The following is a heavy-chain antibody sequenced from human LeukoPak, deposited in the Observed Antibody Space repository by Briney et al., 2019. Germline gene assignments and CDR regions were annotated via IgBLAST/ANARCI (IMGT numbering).Heavy chain of an antibody. D-gene: IGHD5-24*01. CDR1: GFTFSSYS. J-gene: IGHJ4*02. CDR2: ISSSSSYI. CDR3: AKDTLRWLQSPVDY. V-gene: IGHV3-21*04. Sequence: GGSLRLSCAASGFTFSSYSMNWVRQAPGKGLEWVSSISSSSSYIYYADSVKGRFTISRDNAKNSLYLQMNSLRAEDTAVYYCAKDTLRWLQSPVDYWGQGTLVTVSS.